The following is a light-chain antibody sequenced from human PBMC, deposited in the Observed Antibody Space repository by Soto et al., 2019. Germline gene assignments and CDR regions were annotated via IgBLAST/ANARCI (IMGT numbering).Light chain of an antibody. CDR1: GSD. V-gene: IGLV2-14*03. J-gene: IGLJ3*02. CDR2: DVS. Sequence: QSALTQPASVSGSPGQSITSSCTGAGSDVSWYQHHPGKAPKLIIFDVSNRPSGISDRFSGSKSGNTASLTISGLRAEDEAGYYCASYRSTSTLGVFGGGTKLTVL. CDR3: ASYRSTSTLGV.